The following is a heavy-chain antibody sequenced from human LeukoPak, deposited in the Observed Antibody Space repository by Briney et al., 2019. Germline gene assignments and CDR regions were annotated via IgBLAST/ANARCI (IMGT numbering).Heavy chain of an antibody. CDR1: GGSFSGYY. CDR2: INHSGST. Sequence: SETLSLTCAVYGGSFSGYYWSWIRQPPGKGLEWIGEINHSGSTNYNPSLKSRVTISVDTSKNQFSLKLSPVTAADTAVYYCASLRRPYYYGMDVWGQGTTVTVSS. D-gene: IGHD5-12*01. CDR3: ASLRRPYYYGMDV. V-gene: IGHV4-34*01. J-gene: IGHJ6*02.